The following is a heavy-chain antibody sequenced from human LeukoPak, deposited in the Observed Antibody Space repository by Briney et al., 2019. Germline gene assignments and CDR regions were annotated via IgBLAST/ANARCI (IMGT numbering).Heavy chain of an antibody. V-gene: IGHV4-39*01. CDR1: GSPISSTSYY. CDR3: ARGVDSSGHPFDC. J-gene: IGHJ4*02. CDR2: ITYSGHT. Sequence: SATMSLTCTLPGSPISSTSYYWGWIRQPPGKGLEWIWSITYSGHTIYKPFLKSPLTISVDPSKNQFSLKVTSVTAADTAVYYCARGVDSSGHPFDCWGQGTLVTVSS. D-gene: IGHD3-22*01.